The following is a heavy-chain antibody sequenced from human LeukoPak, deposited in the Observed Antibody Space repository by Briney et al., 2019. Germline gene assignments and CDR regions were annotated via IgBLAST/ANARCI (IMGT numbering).Heavy chain of an antibody. CDR3: ARATIAARRHSVEFDP. D-gene: IGHD6-6*01. J-gene: IGHJ5*02. V-gene: IGHV4-59*01. CDR1: GGSISSYY. CDR2: INYSGST. Sequence: SETLSFTCTVPGGSISSYYWSWIRQPPGKGLEGIGGINYSGSTNYNPSLKSRVTISVDTSKNQCSLKLSSVTAADTAVYYCARATIAARRHSVEFDPWGQGTLVTVSS.